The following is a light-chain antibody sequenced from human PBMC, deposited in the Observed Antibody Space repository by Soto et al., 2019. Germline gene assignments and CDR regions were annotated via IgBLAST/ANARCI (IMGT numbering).Light chain of an antibody. Sequence: QSALTQPASVSGSPGQSITISCTGTSSDVGGYNYVSWYQQHPGKAPKLMIYEVSNRPSGVSNRFSGSKSGNTASLTIAGLADEDAAYYYCSSYTSSSTRVFGGGTKLTVL. V-gene: IGLV2-14*01. CDR3: SSYTSSSTRV. CDR2: EVS. J-gene: IGLJ3*02. CDR1: SSDVGGYNY.